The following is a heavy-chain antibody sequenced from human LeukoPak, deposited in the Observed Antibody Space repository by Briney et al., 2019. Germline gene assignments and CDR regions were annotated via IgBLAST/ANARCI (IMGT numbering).Heavy chain of an antibody. D-gene: IGHD4-17*01. V-gene: IGHV1-46*01. Sequence: ASVKVSCKASGCTFTTYYMHWVRQAPGQGLEWMGIINPSGGSTRYTQKLQGRVTMTRDTSTSTVYMELSSLRSEDTAVYYCARDSFMTTVTPSSMDVWGQGTTVTVSS. CDR2: INPSGGST. CDR3: ARDSFMTTVTPSSMDV. CDR1: GCTFTTYY. J-gene: IGHJ6*02.